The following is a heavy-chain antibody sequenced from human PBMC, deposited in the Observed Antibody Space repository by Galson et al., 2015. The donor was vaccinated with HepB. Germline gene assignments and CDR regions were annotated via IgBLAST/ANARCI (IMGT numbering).Heavy chain of an antibody. CDR1: GFTFSSYA. V-gene: IGHV3-23*01. J-gene: IGHJ3*02. D-gene: IGHD1/OR15-1a*01. CDR3: AKGTMGIFDAFDI. CDR2: ISDSGGST. Sequence: SLRLSCAASGFTFSSYAMSWVRQAPGKGLEWVSAISDSGGSTYYADSVKGRFTISRDNSKNTLYLQMNSLRAEDTAVYYCAKGTMGIFDAFDIWGQGTMVTVSS.